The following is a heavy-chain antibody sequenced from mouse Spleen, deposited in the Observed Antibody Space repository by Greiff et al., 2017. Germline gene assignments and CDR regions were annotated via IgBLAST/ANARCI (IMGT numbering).Heavy chain of an antibody. CDR2: INPSSGYT. J-gene: IGHJ3*01. CDR1: GYTFTSYT. CDR3: ARRENYSGFAY. D-gene: IGHD2-1*01. V-gene: IGHV1-4*01. Sequence: QVQLQQSGAELARPGASVKMSCKASGYTFTSYTMHWVKQRPGQGLEWIGYINPSSGYTKYNQKFKDKATLTVDTSSSTAYMQLSSLTSEDSAVYYCARRENYSGFAYWGQGTLVTVSA.